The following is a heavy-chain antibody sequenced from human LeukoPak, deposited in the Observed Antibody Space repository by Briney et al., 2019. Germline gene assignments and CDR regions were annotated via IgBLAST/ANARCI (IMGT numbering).Heavy chain of an antibody. CDR1: GGSISSGGYY. D-gene: IGHD6-13*01. V-gene: IGHV4-31*03. J-gene: IGHJ4*02. CDR2: IYYSGST. Sequence: SETLSLTCTVSGGSISSGGYYWSWIRQHPGKGLEWIGYIYYSGSTYYNPSLKSRVTISVDTSKDQFSLKLSSVTAADTAVYYCARGRYSSWYRYFDYWGQGTLVTVSS. CDR3: ARGRYSSWYRYFDY.